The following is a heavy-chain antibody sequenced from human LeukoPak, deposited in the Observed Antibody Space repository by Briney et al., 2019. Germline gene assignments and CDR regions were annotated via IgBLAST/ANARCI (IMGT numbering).Heavy chain of an antibody. CDR1: GYTLTELS. J-gene: IGHJ5*02. Sequence: ASVKVSCKVSGYTLTELSMHWVRQAPGKGLEWMGGFDPEDGETIYAQKFQGRVTMTTDTSTSTAYMELRSLRSDDTAVYYCARDSSSWPINWFDPWGQGTLVTVSS. V-gene: IGHV1-24*01. D-gene: IGHD6-13*01. CDR3: ARDSSSWPINWFDP. CDR2: FDPEDGET.